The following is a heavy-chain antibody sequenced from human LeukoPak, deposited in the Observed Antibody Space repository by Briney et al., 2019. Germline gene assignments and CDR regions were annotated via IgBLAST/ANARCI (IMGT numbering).Heavy chain of an antibody. CDR2: IQTDGSST. CDR1: GFTFSSYW. CDR3: ARYYYYYMDV. J-gene: IGHJ6*03. V-gene: IGHV3-74*01. Sequence: GGSLRLSCAASGFTFSSYWMHWVRQAPGKGLVWVSRIQTDGSSTNYADSVKGRFTISRDNAKNSLYLQMNSLRAEDTAVYYCARYYYYYMDVWGKGTTVTVSS.